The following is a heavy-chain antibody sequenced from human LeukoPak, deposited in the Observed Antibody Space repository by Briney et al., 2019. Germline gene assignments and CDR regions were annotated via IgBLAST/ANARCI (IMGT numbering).Heavy chain of an antibody. D-gene: IGHD5-18*01. CDR1: GFTFSSYS. V-gene: IGHV3-48*04. Sequence: GGSLRLSCAASGFTFSSYSMNWVRQAPGKGLEWVAYISSSGSTIYYADSVKGRFTISRDNAKNSLYMRMNSLSVEHTSMYHCAPYRYVLLPCEPWREGTLLSVSS. CDR2: ISSSGSTI. J-gene: IGHJ1*01. CDR3: APYRYVLLPCEP.